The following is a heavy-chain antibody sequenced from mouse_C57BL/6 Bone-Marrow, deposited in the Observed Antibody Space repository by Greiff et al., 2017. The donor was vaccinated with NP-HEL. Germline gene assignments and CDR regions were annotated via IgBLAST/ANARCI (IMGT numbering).Heavy chain of an antibody. Sequence: VQLQQSGPGLVQPSPSLSITCTASGFSLTSYGVHWVRQSPGKGLEWLGVICRGGSTDYNAAFISRLTISKDTSKSQVFMKMNSLQADDTAIYYCASRDYDYGNYFDYWGQGTTLTVSS. V-gene: IGHV2-2*01. D-gene: IGHD2-4*01. CDR3: ASRDYDYGNYFDY. CDR1: GFSLTSYG. J-gene: IGHJ2*01. CDR2: ICRGGST.